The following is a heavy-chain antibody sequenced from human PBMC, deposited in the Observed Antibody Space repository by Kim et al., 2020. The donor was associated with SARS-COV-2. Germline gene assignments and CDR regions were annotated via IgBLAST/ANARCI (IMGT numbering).Heavy chain of an antibody. CDR1: GFSLSTSGVG. CDR2: IYWDDDK. D-gene: IGHD3-22*01. V-gene: IGHV2-5*02. CDR3: SRHLYFYDSSGQLTYYFDF. J-gene: IGHJ4*02. Sequence: SGPTLVNPTQTLTLPCTFSGFSLSTSGVGVGWIRQPPGKALEWVALIYWDDDKRYSPSLKSRLTITKDASKNQVVLTMTNMDPVDTATYYCSRHLYFYDSSGQLTYYFDFWGQGTLVTVSS.